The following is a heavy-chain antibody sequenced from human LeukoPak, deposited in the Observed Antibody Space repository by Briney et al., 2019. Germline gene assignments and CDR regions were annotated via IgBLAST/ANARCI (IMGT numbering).Heavy chain of an antibody. CDR3: ARDNWNYGEDY. V-gene: IGHV4-4*07. CDR1: GGSISSYY. J-gene: IGHJ4*02. CDR2: IYTSRST. D-gene: IGHD1-7*01. Sequence: SETLSLTCTVSGGSISSYYWSWIRQPAGKGLEWIGRIYTSRSTNYNPSLKSRVTMSVDTSKNQVSLKLISVTAADTAVYYCARDNWNYGEDYWGQGTLVTVSS.